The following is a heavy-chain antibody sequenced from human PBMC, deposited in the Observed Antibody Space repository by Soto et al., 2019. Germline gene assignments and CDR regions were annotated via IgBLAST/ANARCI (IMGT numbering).Heavy chain of an antibody. Sequence: NPSETLSLTCAVYGGSFSGYYWSWIRQPPGKGLEWIGEINHSGSTNYNPSLKSRVTISVDTSKNQFSLKLSSVTAADTAVYYCARGRGYNYLYYYYGMDVWGQGTTVTVSS. V-gene: IGHV4-34*01. J-gene: IGHJ6*02. CDR1: GGSFSGYY. D-gene: IGHD5-12*01. CDR3: ARGRGYNYLYYYYGMDV. CDR2: INHSGST.